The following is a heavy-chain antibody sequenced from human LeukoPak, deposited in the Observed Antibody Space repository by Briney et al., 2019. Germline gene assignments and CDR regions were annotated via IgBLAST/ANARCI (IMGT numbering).Heavy chain of an antibody. CDR3: ATSINWNYFFYFDY. CDR2: IYHSGST. Sequence: SSETLSLTCTVSGYSISSGYYWGWIRQPPGKGLEWIGSIYHSGSTYYSPSLKSRVTISVDTSKNQFSLKLSSVTAADTAVYYCATSINWNYFFYFDYWGQGTLVTVSS. V-gene: IGHV4-38-2*02. CDR1: GYSISSGYY. D-gene: IGHD1-7*01. J-gene: IGHJ4*02.